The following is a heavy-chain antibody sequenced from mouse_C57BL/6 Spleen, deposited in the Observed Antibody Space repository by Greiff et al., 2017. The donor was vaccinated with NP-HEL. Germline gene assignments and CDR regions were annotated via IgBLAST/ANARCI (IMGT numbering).Heavy chain of an antibody. V-gene: IGHV1-76*01. CDR1: GYTFTDYY. D-gene: IGHD2-3*01. CDR2: IYPGSGNT. Sequence: QVQLKESGAELVRPGASVKLSCKASGYTFTDYYINWVKQRPGQGLEWIARIYPGSGNTYYNEKFKGKATLTAEKSSSTAYMQLSSLTSEGSAVYFCARSDGYYVGWFAYWGQGTLVTVSA. CDR3: ARSDGYYVGWFAY. J-gene: IGHJ3*01.